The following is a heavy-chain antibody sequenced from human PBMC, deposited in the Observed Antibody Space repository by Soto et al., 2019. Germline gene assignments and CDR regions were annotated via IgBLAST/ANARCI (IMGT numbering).Heavy chain of an antibody. Sequence: TLSHSYGGSVGSIRRGGYSWSWLRQPPGKGLEWIGYIYHSGSTYYNPSLKSRVTISVDRSKNQFSLKLSSVTAADTAVYYCARGYDSSGYYYNYYGMDVWGQGTTVT. D-gene: IGHD3-22*01. J-gene: IGHJ6*02. V-gene: IGHV4-30-2*01. CDR1: VGSIRRGGYS. CDR2: IYHSGST. CDR3: ARGYDSSGYYYNYYGMDV.